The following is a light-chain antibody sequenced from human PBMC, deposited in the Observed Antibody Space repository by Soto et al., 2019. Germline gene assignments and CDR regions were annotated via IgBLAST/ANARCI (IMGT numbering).Light chain of an antibody. J-gene: IGKJ4*01. CDR2: EES. V-gene: IGKV1-9*01. CDR3: QQYNSWPLT. Sequence: DIHLTQSPSFLSACMGNRVTITCRPSQAVPNNMAWYQQKPGKPPKLLIYEESTLHSGVPSRFSGRKSGTQFTLTIDSLQPEDFAVYYCQQYNSWPLTFGGGTKVDIK. CDR1: QAVPNN.